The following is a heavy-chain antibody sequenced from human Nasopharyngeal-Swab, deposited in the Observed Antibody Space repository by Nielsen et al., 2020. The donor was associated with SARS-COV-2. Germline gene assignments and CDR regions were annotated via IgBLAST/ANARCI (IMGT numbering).Heavy chain of an antibody. CDR2: IYPGNSDT. J-gene: IGHJ4*02. V-gene: IGHV5-51*01. Sequence: VRQMPGKGLEWLGVIYPGNSDTKYSPSFQGQVTISADSSISAAYLQWSSLKASDTAMYYCARGNNGNLEYFDYWGQGTLVTVSS. CDR3: ARGNNGNLEYFDY. D-gene: IGHD4-23*01.